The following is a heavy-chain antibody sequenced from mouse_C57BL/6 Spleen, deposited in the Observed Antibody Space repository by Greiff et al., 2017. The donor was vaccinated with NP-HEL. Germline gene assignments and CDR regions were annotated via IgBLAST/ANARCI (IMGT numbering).Heavy chain of an antibody. CDR1: GFNIKDDY. D-gene: IGHD2-4*01. J-gene: IGHJ3*01. V-gene: IGHV14-4*01. Sequence: VQLQQSGAELVRPGASVKLSCTASGFNIKDDYMHWVKQRPEQGLEWIGWIDPENGDTEYASKFQGKATITADTSSNTAYLQLSSLTSEDTAVYYCTTRTDYDGLSAYWGQGTLVTVSA. CDR3: TTRTDYDGLSAY. CDR2: IDPENGDT.